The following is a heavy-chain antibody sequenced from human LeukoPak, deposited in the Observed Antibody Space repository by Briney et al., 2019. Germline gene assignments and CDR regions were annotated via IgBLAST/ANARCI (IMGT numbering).Heavy chain of an antibody. CDR1: GVTFTSSA. J-gene: IGHJ3*01. CDR2: IVVGSGNT. V-gene: IGHV1-58*01. Sequence: SVRVSCKASGVTFTSSAVQWVRQARGQRLEWVGWIVVGSGNTNYAQKFQERVTITRDMSTSTAYMELSSLRSEDTDVYSCAAGRPCLGYCSGGSCLLNAFDLWGQGTMVTVSS. D-gene: IGHD2-15*01. CDR3: AAGRPCLGYCSGGSCLLNAFDL.